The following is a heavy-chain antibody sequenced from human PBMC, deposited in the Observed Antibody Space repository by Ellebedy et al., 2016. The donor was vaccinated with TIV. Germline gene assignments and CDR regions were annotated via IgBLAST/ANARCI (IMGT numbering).Heavy chain of an antibody. CDR3: ARGRPYDEHAFDI. V-gene: IGHV1-18*01. Sequence: ASVKVSXKASSYTFTSYGISWVRQAPGQGLEWMGWISAYNGNTNYAQKLQGRVTMTTDTSTSTAYMELRSLRSDDTAVYYCARGRPYDEHAFDIWGQGTMVPVSS. CDR1: SYTFTSYG. J-gene: IGHJ3*02. D-gene: IGHD3-3*01. CDR2: ISAYNGNT.